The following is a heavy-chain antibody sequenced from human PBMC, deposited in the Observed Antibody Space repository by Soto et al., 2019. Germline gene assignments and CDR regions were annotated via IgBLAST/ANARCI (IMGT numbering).Heavy chain of an antibody. CDR3: EKGDSHAPFEK. V-gene: IGHV3-23*01. J-gene: IGHJ4*02. CDR2: ISGSGDKT. Sequence: PGGSLRLSCAASGFAFNDFAMSWVRQAPGEGPEWLSTISGSGDKTFHSDSVKGRFDISRDNSNNKMFLQMNSLRAEDTAIYYCEKGDSHAPFEKWGRGTLVTVSS. CDR1: GFAFNDFA.